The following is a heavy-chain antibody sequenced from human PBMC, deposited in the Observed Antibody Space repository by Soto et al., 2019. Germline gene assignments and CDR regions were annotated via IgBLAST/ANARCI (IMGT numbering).Heavy chain of an antibody. CDR1: GAAFSNYT. D-gene: IGHD1-1*01. Sequence: QVQLVQSGADVKKPGSSVKISCTASGAAFSNYTFTWVRRAPGQGLEWVGRVIPLLDASNYAEKFQDRVTISADRSTSTVYMELSGLRSEDSAIYYGASGKSQMSQDRMGFYYYMDVWGKGTTVTVSS. J-gene: IGHJ6*03. CDR3: ASGKSQMSQDRMGFYYYMDV. CDR2: VIPLLDAS. V-gene: IGHV1-69*08.